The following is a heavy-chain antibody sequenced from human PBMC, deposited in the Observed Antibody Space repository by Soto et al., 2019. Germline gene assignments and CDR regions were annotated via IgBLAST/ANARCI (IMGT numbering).Heavy chain of an antibody. CDR2: ISGSGGST. D-gene: IGHD3-3*01. V-gene: IGHV3-23*01. CDR3: AKDRKVLRYYYYMDV. CDR1: GFTFSSYA. J-gene: IGHJ6*03. Sequence: PGGSLRLSCAASGFTFSSYAMSLVRQAPGKGLEWVSAISGSGGSTYYADSVKGRFTISRDNSKNTLYLQMNSLRAEDTAVYYCAKDRKVLRYYYYMDVWGKGTTVTVSS.